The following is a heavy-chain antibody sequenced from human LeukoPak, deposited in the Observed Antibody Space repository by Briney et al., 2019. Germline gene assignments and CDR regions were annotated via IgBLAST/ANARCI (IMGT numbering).Heavy chain of an antibody. V-gene: IGHV5-51*01. Sequence: GESLKISCKASGYSFTTYWIGWVRQMPGKGLEWMAIIYPDNSATRYSPSFQGQVTISADKSINTAYLHWTSLRTSDTAMYYCAREAANGQPWFESWGQGTLVTVSS. CDR1: GYSFTTYW. J-gene: IGHJ5*01. D-gene: IGHD6-13*01. CDR2: IYPDNSAT. CDR3: AREAANGQPWFES.